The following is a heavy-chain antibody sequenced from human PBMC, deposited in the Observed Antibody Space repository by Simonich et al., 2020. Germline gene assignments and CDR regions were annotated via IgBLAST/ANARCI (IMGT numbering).Heavy chain of an antibody. Sequence: QVQLQQWGAGLLKPSETLSLTCAVYGGSFSGYYWSWIRQPPGKGLEWIGEINHSGSTNYNPSLKGRSTIAVDTSKNQFSLKLSSVTAADTAVYYCARRRKVRGVQYYFDYWGQGTLVTVSS. J-gene: IGHJ4*02. D-gene: IGHD3-10*01. CDR2: INHSGST. CDR1: GGSFSGYY. V-gene: IGHV4-34*01. CDR3: ARRRKVRGVQYYFDY.